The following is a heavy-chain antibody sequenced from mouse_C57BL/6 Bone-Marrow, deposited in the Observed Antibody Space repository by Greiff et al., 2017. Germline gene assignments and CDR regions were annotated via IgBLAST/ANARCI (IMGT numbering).Heavy chain of an antibody. V-gene: IGHV1-54*01. J-gene: IGHJ3*01. CDR1: GYAFTNYL. CDR2: INPGSGGT. Sequence: QVQLQQSGAELVRPGTSVKVSCKASGYAFTNYLIEWVKQRPGQGLEWIGVINPGSGGTNYNEKFKGKATLTADKSSSTAYMQLSSLTSEDSAVYFCARREGGPRFAYWGQGTLVTVSA. CDR3: ARREGGPRFAY.